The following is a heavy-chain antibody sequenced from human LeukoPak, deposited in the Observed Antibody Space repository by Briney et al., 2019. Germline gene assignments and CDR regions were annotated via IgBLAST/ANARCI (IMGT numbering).Heavy chain of an antibody. Sequence: GGSLRLSCAASGFTVSSNYMSWVRQAPGKGLEWVSVIYSGGSTYYADSVKGRFTISRDNSKNTLYLQMNSLRAEDTAVYYCAREYYDSTWYYFDYWCQGTLVTVSS. D-gene: IGHD3-22*01. CDR1: GFTVSSNY. V-gene: IGHV3-66*01. J-gene: IGHJ4*02. CDR3: AREYYDSTWYYFDY. CDR2: IYSGGST.